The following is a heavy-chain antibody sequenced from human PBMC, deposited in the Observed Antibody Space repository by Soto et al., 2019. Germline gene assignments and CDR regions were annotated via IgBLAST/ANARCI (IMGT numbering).Heavy chain of an antibody. CDR3: VRDGTKTLRDWFDP. D-gene: IGHD1-1*01. CDR2: IYATGTT. Sequence: SETLSLTCTVAGASISGFYWSWIRKSAGKGLEWIGRIYATGTTDYNPSLKGRVMMSVDTSKKQFSLKLRSVTAADTAVYYCVRDGTKTLRDWFDPWGQGISVTVSS. CDR1: GASISGFY. J-gene: IGHJ5*02. V-gene: IGHV4-4*07.